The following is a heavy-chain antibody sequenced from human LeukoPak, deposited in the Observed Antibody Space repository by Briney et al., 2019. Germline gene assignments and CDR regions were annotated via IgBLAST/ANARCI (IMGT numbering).Heavy chain of an antibody. CDR1: GYSISSGYY. CDR2: IYHSGST. D-gene: IGHD4-17*01. J-gene: IGHJ4*02. Sequence: SETLSLTCTVSGYSISSGYYWGWIRQPPGKGLEWIGSIYHSGSTYYNPSLKSRVTISVDTSKNQFSLKLSSVTAADTAVYYCARGGTTVTTFANDYWGQGTLVTVSS. V-gene: IGHV4-38-2*02. CDR3: ARGGTTVTTFANDY.